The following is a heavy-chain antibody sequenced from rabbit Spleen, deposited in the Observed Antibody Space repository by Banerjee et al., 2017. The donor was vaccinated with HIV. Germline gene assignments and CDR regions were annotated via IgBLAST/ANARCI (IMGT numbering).Heavy chain of an antibody. D-gene: IGHD1-1*01. Sequence: QSLEESGGDLVKPGASLTLTCKASRFSFSDRDVMCWVRQAPGKGLEWIACINTATGKGVYANWAKGRFTISRTSSTTVTLQMTSLTAADRATYFCARDLVGVIGWNFYLWGQGTLVTVS. J-gene: IGHJ4*01. CDR2: INTATGKG. V-gene: IGHV1S40*01. CDR1: RFSFSDRDV. CDR3: ARDLVGVIGWNFYL.